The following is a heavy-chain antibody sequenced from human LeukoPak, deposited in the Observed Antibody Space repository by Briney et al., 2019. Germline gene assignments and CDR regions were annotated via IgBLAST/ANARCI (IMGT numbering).Heavy chain of an antibody. D-gene: IGHD3-3*01. V-gene: IGHV3-30*04. Sequence: GGSLRLSCAASGFTFSSYAMHWVRQAPGKGLEWVAVISYDGSNKYYADSVKGRFTISRDNSKNTLYLQMNSLRAEDTAVYYCAKDSTYYDFWSGYQLRYYFDYWGQGTLVTVSS. J-gene: IGHJ4*02. CDR3: AKDSTYYDFWSGYQLRYYFDY. CDR1: GFTFSSYA. CDR2: ISYDGSNK.